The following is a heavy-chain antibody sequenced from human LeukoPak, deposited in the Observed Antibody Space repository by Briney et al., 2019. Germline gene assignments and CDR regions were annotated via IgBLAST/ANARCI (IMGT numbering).Heavy chain of an antibody. CDR1: GGSISSYF. D-gene: IGHD5-24*01. CDR2: IYDRASI. J-gene: IGHJ4*02. CDR3: ATLRDGYEFDY. V-gene: IGHV4-59*01. Sequence: SETLSLTCTVSGGSISSYFWGWIRQPPGKGLEWIGHIYDRASINYNPSLQSRLPISVDTSKNHFSLKLSSVTAADTAVYYCATLRDGYEFDYWGQGTLVTVSS.